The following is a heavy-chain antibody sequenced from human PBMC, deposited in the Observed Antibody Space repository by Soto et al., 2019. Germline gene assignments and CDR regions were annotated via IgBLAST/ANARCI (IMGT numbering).Heavy chain of an antibody. J-gene: IGHJ4*02. CDR2: ISGSGGST. CDR1: GFSVTSNY. V-gene: IGHV3-23*01. D-gene: IGHD3-9*01. Sequence: HPGGSLRLSCVVSGFSVTSNYMTWVRQAPGKGLEWVSAISGSGGSTYYADSVKGRFTISRDNSKNTLYLQMNSLRAEDTAVYYCAKARRVGLRYFDWTPSHWGQGTLVTVSS. CDR3: AKARRVGLRYFDWTPSH.